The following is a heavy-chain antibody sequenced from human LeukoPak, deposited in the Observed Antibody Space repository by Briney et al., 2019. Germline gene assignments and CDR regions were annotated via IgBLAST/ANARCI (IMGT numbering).Heavy chain of an antibody. CDR2: MNPNSGNT. J-gene: IGHJ4*02. V-gene: IGHV1-8*02. CDR3: ARGKRSAVTLEYYFDY. CDR1: GYTFANSD. Sequence: ASVKVSCRASGYTFANSDISWVRQATGQGLEWMGWMNPNSGNTGYAQKFQGRVTMTRNTSISTAYMELSSLRSEDTAVYYCARGKRSAVTLEYYFDYWGQGTLVTVSS. D-gene: IGHD4-17*01.